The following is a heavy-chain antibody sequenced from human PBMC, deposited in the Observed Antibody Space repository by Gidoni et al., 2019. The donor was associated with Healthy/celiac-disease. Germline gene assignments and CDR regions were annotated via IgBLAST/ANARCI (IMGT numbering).Heavy chain of an antibody. CDR1: ECNFSSYA. CDR3: ASGTAMVDY. D-gene: IGHD5-18*01. Sequence: QVQLVQSGAEVKKPGSSVKVSCKASECNFSSYAISWMRQAPGQGFEWMGGIIPIFGTANYAQKFQGRVKITADESTSTAYMELSSLRSEDTAVYYCASGTAMVDYWGQGTLVTVSS. CDR2: IIPIFGTA. J-gene: IGHJ4*02. V-gene: IGHV1-69*01.